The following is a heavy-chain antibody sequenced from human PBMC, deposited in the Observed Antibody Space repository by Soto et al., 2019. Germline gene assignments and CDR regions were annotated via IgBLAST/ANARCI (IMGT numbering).Heavy chain of an antibody. J-gene: IGHJ3*02. CDR1: GGTFSSYT. D-gene: IGHD6-13*01. V-gene: IGHV1-69*12. CDR3: ARARPYAAAAPGPAFDI. CDR2: IIPIFGTA. Sequence: QVQLVQSGAAVKKPGSSVKVSCKASGGTFSSYTISWVRQAPGQGLEWMGGIIPIFGTANYAQKFQGRVTITADESTSTAYMELSSLRSEDTAVYYCARARPYAAAAPGPAFDIWGKGTMVTVSS.